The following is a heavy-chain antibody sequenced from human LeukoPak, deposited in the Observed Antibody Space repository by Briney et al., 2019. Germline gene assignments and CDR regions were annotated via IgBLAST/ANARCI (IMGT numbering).Heavy chain of an antibody. J-gene: IGHJ5*02. Sequence: GGSLRLSCSPSGFTFGDYAMSWFRQAPGKGLEWVGIIRSKPYGGTTEYAASVKGRFTISRDDSRSIAYLQMNSLKIEDTAVYYCARDHALVFAVADWAWFDPWGQGTLVTVSS. V-gene: IGHV3-49*03. CDR2: IRSKPYGGTT. CDR1: GFTFGDYA. D-gene: IGHD3-3*01. CDR3: ARDHALVFAVADWAWFDP.